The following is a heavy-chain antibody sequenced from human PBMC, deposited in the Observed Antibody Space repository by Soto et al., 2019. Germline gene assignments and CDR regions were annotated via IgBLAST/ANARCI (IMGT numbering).Heavy chain of an antibody. CDR2: IYYSGST. J-gene: IGHJ6*02. V-gene: IGHV4-39*01. CDR1: GGSISSRKYY. CDR3: ARGRMRYYYYGMDV. Sequence: PSETLSLTCTVSGGSISSRKYYWGWIRQAPGKGLEWIGSIYYSGSTYYNPSLKSRVTISVDTSKNQFSLKLSSMTAADTAVYYCARGRMRYYYYGMDVWGQGTTVTVSS.